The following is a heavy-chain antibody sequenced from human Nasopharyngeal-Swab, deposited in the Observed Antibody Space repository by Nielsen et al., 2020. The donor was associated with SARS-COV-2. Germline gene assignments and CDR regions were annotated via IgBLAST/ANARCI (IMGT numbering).Heavy chain of an antibody. J-gene: IGHJ4*02. V-gene: IGHV3-48*04. CDR2: ISSSSGTI. D-gene: IGHD6-13*01. Sequence: VRQAPGKGLEWVSYISSSSGTIYYTDSVKGRFTISRDNAKNSLYLQMNSLRAEDTAVYYCARDLNPSYSRAFDYWGRGTLVTVSS. CDR3: ARDLNPSYSRAFDY.